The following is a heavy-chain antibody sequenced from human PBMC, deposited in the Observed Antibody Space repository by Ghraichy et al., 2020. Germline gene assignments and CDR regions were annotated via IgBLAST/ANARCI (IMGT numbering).Heavy chain of an antibody. J-gene: IGHJ4*02. V-gene: IGHV4-34*01. CDR2: INHSGST. Sequence: SETLSLTCAVYGGSFSGYYWSWIRQPPGKGLEWIGEINHSGSTNYNPSLKSRVTISVDTSKNQFSLKLSSVTAADTAVYYCARGFYGLGQQLVLRVYFDYWGQGTLVTVSS. CDR1: GGSFSGYY. CDR3: ARGFYGLGQQLVLRVYFDY. D-gene: IGHD6-13*01.